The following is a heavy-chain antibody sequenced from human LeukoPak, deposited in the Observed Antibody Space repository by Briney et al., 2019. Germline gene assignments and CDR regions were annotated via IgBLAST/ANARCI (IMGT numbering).Heavy chain of an antibody. Sequence: GGSLRLSCAASGFTFSSYAMSWVRQAPGKGLEWVAVISYDGSNKYYADSVKGRFTISRDNSKNTLYLQMNSLRAEDTAVYYCARASGSYWYYFDYWGQGTLVTVSS. CDR3: ARASGSYWYYFDY. CDR1: GFTFSSYA. V-gene: IGHV3-30-3*01. CDR2: ISYDGSNK. D-gene: IGHD1-26*01. J-gene: IGHJ4*02.